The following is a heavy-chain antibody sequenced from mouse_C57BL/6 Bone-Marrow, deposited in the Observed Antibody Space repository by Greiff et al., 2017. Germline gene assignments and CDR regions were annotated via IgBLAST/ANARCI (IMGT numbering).Heavy chain of an antibody. V-gene: IGHV1-78*01. Sequence: VQLQQSDAELVKPGASVKISCKVSGYTFTDHTIHWMKQRPEQGLEWIGYIYPRDGSTKYNEKFKGKATLTADKSSSTAYMQLNSLTSEDSAVYFCARERDYYGSSYVGYYFDYWGQGTTRTFSS. CDR2: IYPRDGST. J-gene: IGHJ2*01. CDR3: ARERDYYGSSYVGYYFDY. CDR1: GYTFTDHT. D-gene: IGHD1-1*01.